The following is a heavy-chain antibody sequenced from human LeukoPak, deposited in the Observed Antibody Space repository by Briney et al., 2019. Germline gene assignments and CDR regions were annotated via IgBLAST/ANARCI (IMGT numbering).Heavy chain of an antibody. J-gene: IGHJ3*02. CDR3: ARVGLTPDAFDI. CDR2: IYHSGST. D-gene: IGHD3-9*01. V-gene: IGHV4-38-2*02. Sequence: SETLSLTCTVSGYSISSGYYWGWIRQPPGKGLEWIGSIYHSGSTYYNPSLKSRVTISVDTSKNQFSLKLSSVTAADTAVYYCARVGLTPDAFDIWGQGTMVTVSS. CDR1: GYSISSGYY.